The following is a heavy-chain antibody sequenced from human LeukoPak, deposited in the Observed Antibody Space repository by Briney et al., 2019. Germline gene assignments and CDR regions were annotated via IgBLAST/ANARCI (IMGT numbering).Heavy chain of an antibody. J-gene: IGHJ3*01. Sequence: GGSLRLSCTSSGFDFNTFAMNWVRQAPGKGLEWVSGISASGSRTYYGGAAKGRFTTSRDDPKNMLFLDMNNLRAEDTARYFCARDRSPHYYDSSGYGAFNVWGQGTMVTVSS. D-gene: IGHD3-22*01. CDR2: ISASGSRT. CDR1: GFDFNTFA. V-gene: IGHV3-23*01. CDR3: ARDRSPHYYDSSGYGAFNV.